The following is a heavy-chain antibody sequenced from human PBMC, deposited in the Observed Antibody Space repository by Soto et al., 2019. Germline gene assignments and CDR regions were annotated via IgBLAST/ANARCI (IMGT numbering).Heavy chain of an antibody. V-gene: IGHV4-4*02. CDR2: IYHSGST. Sequence: QVQLQESGPGLVKPSGTLSLTCAVSGGSISSSNWWSWVRKPPGKGLEWIGEIYHSGSTNYNPSLKNRVTISVGKSKNQFSLKLSSVTAADTAVYYCARDPYAQGMDVWGQGTTVTVSS. CDR3: ARDPYAQGMDV. D-gene: IGHD2-2*01. CDR1: GGSISSSNW. J-gene: IGHJ6*02.